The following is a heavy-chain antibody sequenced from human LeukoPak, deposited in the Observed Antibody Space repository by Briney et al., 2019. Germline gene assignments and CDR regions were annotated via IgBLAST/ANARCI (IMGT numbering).Heavy chain of an antibody. CDR2: ISSKGGST. V-gene: IGHV3-64*01. CDR1: GFTFSNYA. J-gene: IGHJ6*02. Sequence: GGSLRLSCTASGFTFSNYALHWVRQAPGKGLEYVSAISSKGGSTYYTSSVKGRFTISRDNSKNTLHLQMGSLRPEDMAVYYCARVSRAQGGMDVWGQGTTVTVSS. CDR3: ARVSRAQGGMDV.